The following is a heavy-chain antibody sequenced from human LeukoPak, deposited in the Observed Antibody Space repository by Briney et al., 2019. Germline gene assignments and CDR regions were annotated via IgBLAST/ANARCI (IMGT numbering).Heavy chain of an antibody. V-gene: IGHV3-23*01. J-gene: IGHJ5*02. CDR2: LSGSGGST. CDR3: AKVPSRRYCSGGSCYSGFDP. CDR1: GFTFTYYA. D-gene: IGHD2-15*01. Sequence: GGSLRLSCAASGFTFTYYAMTWVRQAPGKGLKWVSTLSGSGGSTYYADSVKGRFTISRDNSKDTVYLQMNSLRAEDTAVYYCAKVPSRRYCSGGSCYSGFDPWGQGTLVTVSS.